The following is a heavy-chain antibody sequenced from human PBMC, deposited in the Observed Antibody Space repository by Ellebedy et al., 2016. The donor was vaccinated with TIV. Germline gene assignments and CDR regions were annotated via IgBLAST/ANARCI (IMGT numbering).Heavy chain of an antibody. Sequence: GESLKISCAASGFTFSIHAMGWVRQAPGKGLEWVSSAGGSDGSTFYADSVRGRFTISRDNAKNTLYLQMNSLRAEDTAVYYCAKRGDCIANSCLLRDWGQGTLVTVSS. J-gene: IGHJ1*01. D-gene: IGHD2-15*01. CDR3: AKRGDCIANSCLLRD. V-gene: IGHV3-23*01. CDR2: AGGSDGST. CDR1: GFTFSIHA.